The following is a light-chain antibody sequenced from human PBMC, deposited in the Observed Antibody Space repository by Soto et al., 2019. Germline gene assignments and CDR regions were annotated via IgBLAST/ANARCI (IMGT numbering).Light chain of an antibody. CDR1: QAIRND. Sequence: DIQRTQSPSSLSASVGDRVTITCRASQAIRNDLAWYQQKPGKAPKLLIYAASTLQSGVPSRFSGSGSGTEFTLTISSLQPEDFATYYCQQLNSYPWTLGQGTKVDIK. CDR3: QQLNSYPWT. V-gene: IGKV1-17*01. CDR2: AAS. J-gene: IGKJ1*01.